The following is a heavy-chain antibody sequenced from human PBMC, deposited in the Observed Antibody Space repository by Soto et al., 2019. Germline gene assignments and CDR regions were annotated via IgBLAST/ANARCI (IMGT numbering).Heavy chain of an antibody. CDR2: IYYSGST. CDR3: ARHPGYCSGGSCRRINWFDP. D-gene: IGHD2-15*01. Sequence: SETLSLTCTVSGGSISSSSYYWGWIRQPPGKGLEWIGSIYYSGSTYYNPSLKSRVTISVDTSKNQFSLKLSSVTAADTAVYYCARHPGYCSGGSCRRINWFDPWGQGTLVTVSS. V-gene: IGHV4-39*01. CDR1: GGSISSSSYY. J-gene: IGHJ5*02.